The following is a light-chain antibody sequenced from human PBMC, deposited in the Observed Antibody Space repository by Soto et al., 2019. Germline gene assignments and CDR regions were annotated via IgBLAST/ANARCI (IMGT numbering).Light chain of an antibody. CDR1: QGIGST. CDR3: QHYANWPLT. CDR2: DTS. V-gene: IGKV3-15*01. J-gene: IGKJ4*01. Sequence: EIVMTQSPATLSVSPGERATLSCRASQGIGSTLAWYQQKPGQTPRLLIYDTSIRATGVPARFRGSASGTEFTLTITSLQSEDFAVYYCQHYANWPLTFGGGTRVESK.